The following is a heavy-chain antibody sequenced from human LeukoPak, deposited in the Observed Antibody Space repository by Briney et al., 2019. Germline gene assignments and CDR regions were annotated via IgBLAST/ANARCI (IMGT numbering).Heavy chain of an antibody. CDR2: ISGSGGST. J-gene: IGHJ4*02. D-gene: IGHD3-22*01. CDR3: ARGYYDSRGYYY. CDR1: GFTFSSYA. Sequence: PGGSLRLSCAASGFTFSSYAMSWVRQAPGKGLEWVSAISGSGGSTYYADSVKGRFTISRDNSKNTLYLQMTGLRAGDTAVYYCARGYYDSRGYYYWGQGTLVTVSS. V-gene: IGHV3-23*01.